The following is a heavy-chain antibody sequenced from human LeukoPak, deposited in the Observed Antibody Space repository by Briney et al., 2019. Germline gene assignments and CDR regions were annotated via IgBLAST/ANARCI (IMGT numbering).Heavy chain of an antibody. CDR3: AKVGDYDFWSGYSWYFDY. Sequence: PGGSLRLSCAASGFTVSSNYMSWVRQAPGKGLEWVSVIYSGGSTYYADSVKGRFTISRDNSKNTLYLQMNSLRAEDTAVYYCAKVGDYDFWSGYSWYFDYWGQGTLVTVSS. D-gene: IGHD3-3*01. CDR1: GFTVSSNY. J-gene: IGHJ4*02. CDR2: IYSGGST. V-gene: IGHV3-53*01.